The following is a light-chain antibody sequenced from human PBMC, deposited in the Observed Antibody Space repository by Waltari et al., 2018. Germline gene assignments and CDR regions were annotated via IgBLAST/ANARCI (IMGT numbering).Light chain of an antibody. Sequence: QTVVTQEPSLSVSPGGTVTLTCALSSGSLSTTSYATWYQQTPGQAPRTLVYKAHARSSGVPDRLSGSILGNTAALTITGAQADDESDYYGALYMGSGIWVFGGGTRLTVL. CDR3: ALYMGSGIWV. V-gene: IGLV8-61*01. J-gene: IGLJ3*02. CDR1: SGSLSTTSY. CDR2: KAH.